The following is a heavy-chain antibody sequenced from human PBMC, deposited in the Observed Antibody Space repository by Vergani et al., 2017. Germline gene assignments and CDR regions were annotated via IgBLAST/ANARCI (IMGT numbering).Heavy chain of an antibody. CDR2: ITSSGSYG. J-gene: IGHJ6*03. CDR1: AFTFSSYS. CDR3: ARGXNWNYFGSGYYMDV. D-gene: IGHD1-7*01. V-gene: IGHV3-21*01. Sequence: EVQLVESGGGLVKPGGSLRLSCAASAFTFSSYSMNWVRQAPGKGLEWVSSITSSGSYGYYADSVKGRFTISRDNAKYSLYLQMNSLRAEDTAVYYCARGXNWNYFGSGYYMDVWGKGTTVTVSS.